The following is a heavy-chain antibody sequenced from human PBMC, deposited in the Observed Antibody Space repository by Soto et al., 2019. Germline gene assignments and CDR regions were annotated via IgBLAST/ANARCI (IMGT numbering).Heavy chain of an antibody. CDR2: IYSGGNT. J-gene: IGHJ4*02. CDR1: GFTVSSNY. CDR3: ARVRYDFWSGDSPFDY. Sequence: GGSLRLSCAASGFTVSSNYMSWVRQAPGKGLEWVSVIYSGGNTYYADSVKGRFTISRDNSKNTLYLQMNSLRAEDTAVYYCARVRYDFWSGDSPFDYWGQGTLVTVSS. D-gene: IGHD3-3*01. V-gene: IGHV3-66*01.